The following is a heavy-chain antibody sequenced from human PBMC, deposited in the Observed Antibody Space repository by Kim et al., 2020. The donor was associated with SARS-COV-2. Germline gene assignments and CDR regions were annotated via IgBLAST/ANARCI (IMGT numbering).Heavy chain of an antibody. Sequence: FYADSVKGHFTISSANYKNTVYLQMNSLRAGDTAVYYCAKQTWVSDWFDPWGQGTLVTVSS. V-gene: IGHV3-23*01. D-gene: IGHD3-10*01. CDR3: AKQTWVSDWFDP. J-gene: IGHJ5*02.